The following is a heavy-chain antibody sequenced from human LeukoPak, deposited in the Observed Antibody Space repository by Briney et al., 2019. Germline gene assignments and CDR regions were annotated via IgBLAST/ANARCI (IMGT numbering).Heavy chain of an antibody. Sequence: SETLSLTCTVSGGSVISSNYFWSWIRQPPGKELEWIGYIFYSGTTNYSPSLNNQVTMSVDTSKNQFSLKLSSVTAADTAVYYCARQLRSGSYMYYFDYWGQGTLVTVSS. D-gene: IGHD1-26*01. J-gene: IGHJ4*02. V-gene: IGHV4-61*01. CDR2: IFYSGTT. CDR3: ARQLRSGSYMYYFDY. CDR1: GGSVISSNYF.